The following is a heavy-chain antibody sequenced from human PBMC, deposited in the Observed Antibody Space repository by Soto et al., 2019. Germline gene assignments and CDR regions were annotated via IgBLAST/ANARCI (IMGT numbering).Heavy chain of an antibody. V-gene: IGHV4-34*01. Sequence: QVQLQQWGAGLLKPSETLSLTCAVYGGSFSGFYWSWIRQTPGKGLEWIGEIHHNGGAKYNLSLKGRVTISVDTSKNQLSLRLTCLTAADTAVYCCARGTSVTWASYWGQGTLVTVS. D-gene: IGHD4-17*01. J-gene: IGHJ4*02. CDR1: GGSFSGFY. CDR2: IHHNGGA. CDR3: ARGTSVTWASY.